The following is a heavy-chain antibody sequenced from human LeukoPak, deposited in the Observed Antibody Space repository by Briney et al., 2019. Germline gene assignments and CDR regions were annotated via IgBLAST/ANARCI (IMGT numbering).Heavy chain of an antibody. V-gene: IGHV3-7*01. D-gene: IGHD5-24*01. CDR2: VNQDGSGK. CDR1: GITFSDHY. J-gene: IGHJ4*02. Sequence: PGGSLRLSCAASGITFSDHYMSWVRQAPGKGLEWVANVNQDGSGKYYVDSVKGRFTISKDNAKNSLYLQMNSLRAEDTAVYYCTSANYGPAYWGQGTLVTVSS. CDR3: TSANYGPAY.